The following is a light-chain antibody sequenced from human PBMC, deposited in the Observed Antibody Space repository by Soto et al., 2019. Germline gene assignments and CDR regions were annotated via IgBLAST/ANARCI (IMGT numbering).Light chain of an antibody. CDR2: EVS. CDR3: NSFRTNYTWL. Sequence: QSALTQPASVSGSPGQSITISCTGTISDVGGYNYVSWYQQHPGKAPKLMIYEVSNRPSGISNRFSGSKSGNTASLTISGLQAEDEADYYCNSFRTNYTWLFGGGTKLTVL. V-gene: IGLV2-14*01. J-gene: IGLJ3*02. CDR1: ISDVGGYNY.